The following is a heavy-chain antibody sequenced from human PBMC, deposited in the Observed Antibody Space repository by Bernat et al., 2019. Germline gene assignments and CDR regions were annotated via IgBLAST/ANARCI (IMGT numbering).Heavy chain of an antibody. D-gene: IGHD6-19*01. V-gene: IGHV3-21*01. Sequence: EVQLVESGGGLVKPGGSLRLSCAASGFTFSSYSMNWVRQAPGKGLEWVSSISSSSSYIYYAESVKGRFTITRDNAKNSLYLQMNSLRAEDTAVYYCARAGHPGYSSGWADYWGQGTLVTVSS. CDR1: GFTFSSYS. CDR3: ARAGHPGYSSGWADY. CDR2: ISSSSSYI. J-gene: IGHJ4*02.